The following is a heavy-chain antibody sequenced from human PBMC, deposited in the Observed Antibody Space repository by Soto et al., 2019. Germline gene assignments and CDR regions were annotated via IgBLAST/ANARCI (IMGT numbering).Heavy chain of an antibody. CDR1: GFTVSSYR. D-gene: IGHD4-17*01. CDR3: ASGGPTVTTEYYYYYMDV. Sequence: GGSLRLACAASGFTVSSYRMNWVRQAPGKGLEWVSSISSSSSYIYYADSVKGRFTISRDNAKNSLYLQMNSLRAEDTAVYYCASGGPTVTTEYYYYYMDVWGKGTTVTVSS. J-gene: IGHJ6*03. V-gene: IGHV3-21*01. CDR2: ISSSSSYI.